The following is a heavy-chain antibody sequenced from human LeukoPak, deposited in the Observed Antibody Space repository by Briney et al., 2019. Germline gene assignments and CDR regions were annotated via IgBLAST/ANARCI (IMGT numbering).Heavy chain of an antibody. Sequence: SETLSLTCTVSGGSISSGDYYWSWIRQPPGKGLEWIGYIYYSGSTYYNPSLKSRVTIAVVTSKNQFSLKLSSVTAADTAVYYCARVVTDDSGFDYWGQGTLVTVSS. J-gene: IGHJ4*02. CDR2: IYYSGST. V-gene: IGHV4-30-4*08. CDR3: ARVVTDDSGFDY. D-gene: IGHD3-10*01. CDR1: GGSISSGDYY.